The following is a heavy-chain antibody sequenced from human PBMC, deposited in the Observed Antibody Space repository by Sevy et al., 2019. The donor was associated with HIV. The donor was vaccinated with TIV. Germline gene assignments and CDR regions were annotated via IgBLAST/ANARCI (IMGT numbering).Heavy chain of an antibody. CDR1: GYTFTDNY. Sequence: ASVKVSCKASGYTFTDNYIHWVRQAPGQGREWMGMINPRDDSTTYTQKFQGRVTVTRDTSTGTVDMELTSLRTEDTAVYYCAREIGVFKTPNSDFWSGYLDYLGQGTLVTVSS. D-gene: IGHD3-3*01. CDR2: INPRDDST. V-gene: IGHV1-46*01. J-gene: IGHJ4*02. CDR3: AREIGVFKTPNSDFWSGYLDY.